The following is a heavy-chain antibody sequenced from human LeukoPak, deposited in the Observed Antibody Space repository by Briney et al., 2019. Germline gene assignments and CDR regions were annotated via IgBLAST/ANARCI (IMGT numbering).Heavy chain of an antibody. CDR1: RGTFSSYA. Sequence: SVKVSCKASRGTFSSYAISWVRQAPGQGLEWMGRIIPIFGTANYAQKFQGRVTITTDESTSTAYMELSSLRSEDTAVYYCARGSEYYDSSGYYYFDYWGQGTLVTVSS. CDR3: ARGSEYYDSSGYYYFDY. J-gene: IGHJ4*02. V-gene: IGHV1-69*05. CDR2: IIPIFGTA. D-gene: IGHD3-22*01.